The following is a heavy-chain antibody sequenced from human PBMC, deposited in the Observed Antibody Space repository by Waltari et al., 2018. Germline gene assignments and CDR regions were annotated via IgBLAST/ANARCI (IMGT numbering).Heavy chain of an antibody. Sequence: QLQLQESGPGLVKPSETLSLTCTVSGGSISSSSYYWGWIRQPPGKGREWIGSIYYSGSTYYNPSLKSRVTISVDTSKNQFSLKLSSVTAADTAVYYCASIANYYGMDVWGQGTTVTVSS. J-gene: IGHJ6*02. V-gene: IGHV4-39*07. CDR1: GGSISSSSYY. D-gene: IGHD6-13*01. CDR2: IYYSGST. CDR3: ASIANYYGMDV.